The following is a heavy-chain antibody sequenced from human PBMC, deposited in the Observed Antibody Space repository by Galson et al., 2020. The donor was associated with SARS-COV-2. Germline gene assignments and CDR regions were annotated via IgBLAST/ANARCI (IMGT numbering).Heavy chain of an antibody. Sequence: SQTLSLTCTVSGGSISSGSYYWSWIRQPAGKGLEWIGRIYTSGSTNYNPSLKSRVTISVDTSKNQFSLKVSSVTAADTAVYYCARDNAYSSRLLSYYYGMDVWGQGTTVTVSS. J-gene: IGHJ6*02. CDR1: GGSISSGSYY. CDR3: ARDNAYSSRLLSYYYGMDV. V-gene: IGHV4-61*02. D-gene: IGHD6-13*01. CDR2: IYTSGST.